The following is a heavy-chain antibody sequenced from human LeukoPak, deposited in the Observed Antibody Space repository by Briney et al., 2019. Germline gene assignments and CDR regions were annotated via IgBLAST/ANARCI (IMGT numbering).Heavy chain of an antibody. D-gene: IGHD5-18*01. Sequence: GGSLRLSCTGFGFTFGDYTMSWVRQAPGKGLEWVANIKQDGSEKYYVDSVKGRFTISRDNAKNSVYLQMNSLRAEDTAVYYCARIGYSYGPLGYYYYMDVWGKGTTVTISS. CDR3: ARIGYSYGPLGYYYYMDV. CDR1: GFTFGDYT. J-gene: IGHJ6*03. V-gene: IGHV3-7*01. CDR2: IKQDGSEK.